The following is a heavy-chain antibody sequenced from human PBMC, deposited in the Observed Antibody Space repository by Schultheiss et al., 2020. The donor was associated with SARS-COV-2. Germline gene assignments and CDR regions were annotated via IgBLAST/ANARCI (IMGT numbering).Heavy chain of an antibody. CDR2: IYYSGST. J-gene: IGHJ4*02. Sequence: SQTLSLTCAVSGGSISSGSYYWSWIRQPAGKGLEWIGRIYYSGSTYYNPSLKSRVTISVDTSKNQFSLKLSSVTAADTAVYYCARLVGELLLYYFDYWGQGTLVTVSS. CDR3: ARLVGELLLYYFDY. V-gene: IGHV4-30-2*03. D-gene: IGHD1-26*01. CDR1: GGSISSGSYY.